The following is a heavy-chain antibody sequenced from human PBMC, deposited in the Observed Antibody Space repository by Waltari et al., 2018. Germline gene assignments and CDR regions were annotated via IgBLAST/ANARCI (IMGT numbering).Heavy chain of an antibody. CDR1: GGPFSSVG. CDR3: ARRVSTKGAFEV. V-gene: IGHV1-69*04. CDR2: IIPMPGIT. Sequence: QVQLVHSGAEVKQPGSSVKVSCKSSGGPFSSVGLHWLRQAPGQGLEWMGKIIPMPGITDYEQKFQGRLRITADRSTTTGYMELRSLGSEDTAIYYCARRVSTKGAFEVWGRGTLVTVSP. J-gene: IGHJ3*01. D-gene: IGHD5-12*01.